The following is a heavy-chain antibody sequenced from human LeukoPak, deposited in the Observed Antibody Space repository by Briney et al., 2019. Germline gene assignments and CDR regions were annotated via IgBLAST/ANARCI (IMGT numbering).Heavy chain of an antibody. CDR1: GFTFDDYA. CDR3: AREGEDGYNSFDY. V-gene: IGHV3-43D*04. D-gene: IGHD5-24*01. J-gene: IGHJ4*02. Sequence: GGSLRLSCAASGFTFDDYAMHWVRQVPGKGLEWISLIDWDGGITYYADSVKGRFTISRDNAKNSLYLQMNSLRAEDTAVYYCAREGEDGYNSFDYWGQGTLVTVSS. CDR2: IDWDGGIT.